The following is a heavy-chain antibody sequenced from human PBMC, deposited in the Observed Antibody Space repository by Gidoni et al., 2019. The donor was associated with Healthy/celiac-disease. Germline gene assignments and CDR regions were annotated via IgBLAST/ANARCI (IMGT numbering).Heavy chain of an antibody. V-gene: IGHV3-33*01. CDR2: IWYDGSNK. CDR1: GFPFSSYG. D-gene: IGHD5-18*01. CDR3: ARMSKYSYGPEDFDY. Sequence: QVQLVESGGGVVQPGRSLRLSCAASGFPFSSYGMHWVRQAPGKGLEWVAVIWYDGSNKYYADSVKGRFTISRDNSKNTLYLQMNSLRAEDTAVYYCARMSKYSYGPEDFDYWGQGTLVTVSS. J-gene: IGHJ4*02.